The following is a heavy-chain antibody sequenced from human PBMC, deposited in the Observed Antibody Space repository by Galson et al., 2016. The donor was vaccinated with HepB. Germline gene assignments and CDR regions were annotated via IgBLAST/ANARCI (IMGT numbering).Heavy chain of an antibody. J-gene: IGHJ6*02. CDR3: ARDIGIFGVAWPGMDV. CDR2: ISSDGSDK. CDR1: GFTFSTSP. D-gene: IGHD3-3*01. Sequence: SLRLSCAASGFTFSTSPVHWVRQAPGKGLEWVAVISSDGSDKFYRDSVMGRFTISRDNSKNMLFLQMNSLRPEDTAVYYCARDIGIFGVAWPGMDVWGQGTTVTVPS. V-gene: IGHV3-30-3*01.